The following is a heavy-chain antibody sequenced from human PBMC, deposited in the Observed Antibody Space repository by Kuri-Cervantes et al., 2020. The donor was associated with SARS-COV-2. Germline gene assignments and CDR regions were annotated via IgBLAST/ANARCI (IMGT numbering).Heavy chain of an antibody. V-gene: IGHV4-59*04. Sequence: ESLKISCTVSGGSISSHYWSWIRQPPGKGLEWIGSIFRSGSAFYNLSLKSRVTMSVDTSKNQFSLKLSSVTAADTAVYYCARLGDSSGYYYVGWFDPWGPGTRVTVSS. D-gene: IGHD3-22*01. J-gene: IGHJ5*02. CDR2: IFRSGSA. CDR1: GGSISSHY. CDR3: ARLGDSSGYYYVGWFDP.